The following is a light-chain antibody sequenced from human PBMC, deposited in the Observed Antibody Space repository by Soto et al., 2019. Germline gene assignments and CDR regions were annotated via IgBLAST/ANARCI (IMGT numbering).Light chain of an antibody. CDR3: QQYSDLPLT. CDR1: QSVGNN. J-gene: IGKJ4*01. CDR2: ATS. Sequence: EIVMTQSPATLSVSPGERATLSCRASQSVGNNFAWYQQKPGQAPRLLIFATSTRATGVPDRFSGSGSGTEFTITIRSRQSEDFAVYYCQQYSDLPLTCGGGTKVEIE. V-gene: IGKV3-15*01.